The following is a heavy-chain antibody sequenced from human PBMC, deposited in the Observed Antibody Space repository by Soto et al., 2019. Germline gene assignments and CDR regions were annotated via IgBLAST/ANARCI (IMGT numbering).Heavy chain of an antibody. CDR1: GYTFSTYG. D-gene: IGHD6-13*01. J-gene: IGHJ4*02. CDR3: ARVQLLPNPAFDF. Sequence: QVQLVQSGAEVRKPGASVKVSCKASGYTFSTYGINWIRQAPGQHLEWLGWISPRNGNTNYAQNVQGRVTLTTDASTATAYLELKNLRSDDTAVYYGARVQLLPNPAFDFWGQGTLVTVSS. V-gene: IGHV1-18*04. CDR2: ISPRNGNT.